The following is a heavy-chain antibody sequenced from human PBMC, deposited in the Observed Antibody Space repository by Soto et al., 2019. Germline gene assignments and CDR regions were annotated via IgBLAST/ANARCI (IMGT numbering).Heavy chain of an antibody. J-gene: IGHJ4*02. CDR2: IWHDGGKK. CDR3: ERDPGQGNVPLDY. Sequence: QVQLVESGGGVVQPGRSLRLSCAAPGFTFNTYGMHWVRQAPGKWLEWVAVIWHDGGKKYYADSAKGRFTISRDNSKNTMLLKMNSLKADDADVYYWERDPGQGNVPLDYWGQGTLVTGSS. CDR1: GFTFNTYG. V-gene: IGHV3-33*01.